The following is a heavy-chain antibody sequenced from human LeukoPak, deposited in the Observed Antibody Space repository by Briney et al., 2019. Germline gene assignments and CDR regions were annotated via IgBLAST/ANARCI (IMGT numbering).Heavy chain of an antibody. CDR2: IYYSGST. V-gene: IGHV4-39*01. D-gene: IGHD3-10*01. J-gene: IGHJ4*02. CDR3: ARMTGRGDNYFDY. Sequence: SETLSLTCTVSVGFISSSSYYWGWIRQPPGKGLEWIGSIYYSGSTYYNPSLKSRVTISVDTSKNQFSLKLSSVTAAVTAVYYCARMTGRGDNYFDYWGQGTL. CDR1: VGFISSSSYY.